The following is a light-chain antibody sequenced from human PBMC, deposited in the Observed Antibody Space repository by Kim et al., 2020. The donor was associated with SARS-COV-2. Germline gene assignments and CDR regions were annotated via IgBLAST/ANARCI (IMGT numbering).Light chain of an antibody. CDR1: SLRSYY. V-gene: IGLV3-19*01. CDR3: NSREGGVDHVI. CDR2: DKN. Sequence: AFVQTVRITYQEDSLRSYYATWYQQKPGQAPGLVIYDKNNRPSGNPCLLSGSYSGNTAFLTITGAQAGDDAVYYFNSREGGVDHVIFGGGTKLTVL. J-gene: IGLJ2*01.